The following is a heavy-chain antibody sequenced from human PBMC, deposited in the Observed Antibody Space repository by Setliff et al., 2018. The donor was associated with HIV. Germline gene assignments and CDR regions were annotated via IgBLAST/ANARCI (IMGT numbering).Heavy chain of an antibody. CDR3: ARHANYDFWSGYWGYYFDY. CDR2: FYTNGDI. J-gene: IGHJ4*02. V-gene: IGHV4-4*09. D-gene: IGHD3-3*01. CDR1: GASISPYS. Sequence: TSETLSLTCTVSGASISPYSWNWIRQPPGKGLEWIGYFYTNGDINYNPSFKSRVTMSADTSKKQVSLKLSSVTAADTAVYYCARHANYDFWSGYWGYYFDYWGQGTLVTVSS.